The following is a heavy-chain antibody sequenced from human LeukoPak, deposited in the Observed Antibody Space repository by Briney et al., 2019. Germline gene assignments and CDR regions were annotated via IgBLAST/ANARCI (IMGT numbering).Heavy chain of an antibody. CDR2: ISYDGSNK. V-gene: IGHV3-30*04. D-gene: IGHD6-19*01. CDR1: GFTFSSYA. CDR3: AKIRVAGTEYYYYYMDV. J-gene: IGHJ6*03. Sequence: GGSLRLSCAASGFTFSSYAMHWVRQAPGKGLEWVAVISYDGSNKYYADSVKGRFTISRDNSKNTLYLQMNSLRAEDTAVYYCAKIRVAGTEYYYYYMDVWGKGTTVTIS.